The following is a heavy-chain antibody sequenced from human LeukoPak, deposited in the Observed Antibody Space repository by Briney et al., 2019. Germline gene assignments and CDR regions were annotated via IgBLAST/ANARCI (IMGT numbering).Heavy chain of an antibody. CDR2: VSHSGSS. CDR1: GFTFSSYA. D-gene: IGHD4-23*01. V-gene: IGHV4-34*01. J-gene: IGHJ5*02. CDR3: ARGIFYGGRNQYIWLDL. Sequence: GSLRLSCVASGFTFSSYAMSWVRQAPGKGLEWIGEVSHSGSSNYNPSLKSRINISLDTSKSQFSLRLTSVTAADTAVYYCARGIFYGGRNQYIWLDLWGQGTLVTVSS.